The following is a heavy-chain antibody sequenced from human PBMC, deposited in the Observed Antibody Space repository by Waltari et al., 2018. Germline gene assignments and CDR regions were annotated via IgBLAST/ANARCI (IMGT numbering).Heavy chain of an antibody. CDR3: VRDGGVAGIRTFDF. CDR2: IHSDESGA. D-gene: IGHD6-19*01. Sequence: EAQLVESGGGLVQPGGSLRLSCEASGLNFANYWMHWVRQAPGKGLEWVSCIHSDESGAHFAGSVKGRCTISRDDAKNTLYLQMNSLRFEDTALYYCVRDGGVAGIRTFDFWGQGTLVTVSS. V-gene: IGHV3-74*01. CDR1: GLNFANYW. J-gene: IGHJ4*02.